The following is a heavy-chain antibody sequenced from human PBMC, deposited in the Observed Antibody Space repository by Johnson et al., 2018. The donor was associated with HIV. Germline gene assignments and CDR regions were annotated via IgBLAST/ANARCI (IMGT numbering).Heavy chain of an antibody. CDR3: ASYCSGGSCYRRSPSDAFDI. J-gene: IGHJ3*02. CDR2: ISYDGSNK. CDR1: GFTFSSYG. D-gene: IGHD2-15*01. V-gene: IGHV3-30*03. Sequence: HVQLVESGGGVVQPGRSLRLSCAASGFTFSSYGMHWVRQAPGKGLEWVAVISYDGSNKYSADSVKGRFIISRDNAKNTLYLQMNSLRAEDTAVYYCASYCSGGSCYRRSPSDAFDIWGQGTMVTVSS.